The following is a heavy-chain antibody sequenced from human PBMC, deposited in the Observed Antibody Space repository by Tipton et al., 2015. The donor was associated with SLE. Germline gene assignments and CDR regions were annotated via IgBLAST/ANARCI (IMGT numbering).Heavy chain of an antibody. Sequence: SLRLSCAASGFTVSSNYMSWVRQAPGKGLEWVSVIYSGGSTYYADSVKGRFTISRDNSKNTLYLQMNSLRAEDTAVYYCARDRDSSGYYGFAYWGQGTLVTVSS. D-gene: IGHD3-22*01. J-gene: IGHJ4*02. CDR1: GFTVSSNY. CDR3: ARDRDSSGYYGFAY. CDR2: IYSGGST. V-gene: IGHV3-66*01.